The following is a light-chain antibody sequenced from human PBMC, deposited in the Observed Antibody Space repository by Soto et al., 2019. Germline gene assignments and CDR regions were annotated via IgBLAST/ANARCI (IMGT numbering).Light chain of an antibody. CDR1: QSVNSN. CDR2: GIS. V-gene: IGKV3-15*01. Sequence: EMVMTQSPAILSVSPGERATLSCRASQSVNSNYLAWYQQHPGQPPRLRIYGISTRATGIPARFSGRLSGTEFSLTISSLQSEDFAVYYCQQYSKWPITFGQGTRLEIK. CDR3: QQYSKWPIT. J-gene: IGKJ5*01.